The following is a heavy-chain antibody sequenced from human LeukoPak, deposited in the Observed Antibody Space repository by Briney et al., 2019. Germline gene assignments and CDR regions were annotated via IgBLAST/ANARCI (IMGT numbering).Heavy chain of an antibody. V-gene: IGHV3-9*01. D-gene: IGHD3-10*01. CDR2: ISWNSGSI. CDR3: AKDYYGSEYYYYMDV. CDR1: GFTFDDYA. Sequence: GGSLRLSCAASGFTFDDYAMHWVRQAPGKGLEWVSGISWNSGSIGYADSVKGRFTISRDNAKNSLYLQMNSLRAEDTALYYCAKDYYGSEYYYYMDVWGKGTKVTVSS. J-gene: IGHJ6*03.